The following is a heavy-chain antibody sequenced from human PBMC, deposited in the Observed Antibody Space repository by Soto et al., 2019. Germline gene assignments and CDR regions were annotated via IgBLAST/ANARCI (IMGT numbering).Heavy chain of an antibody. J-gene: IGHJ4*02. D-gene: IGHD2-8*02. CDR1: GGSFSGYY. CDR3: ARDKITGLFDY. V-gene: IGHV4-34*01. Sequence: SETLSLAFAFYGGSFSGYYWAWIRQPPGTGLEWIGEINHSGSTNYNPSLKSRVTISVDTSKNQFSLKLTSVTAADTAVYYCARDKITGLFDYWAQGTLVTVSS. CDR2: INHSGST.